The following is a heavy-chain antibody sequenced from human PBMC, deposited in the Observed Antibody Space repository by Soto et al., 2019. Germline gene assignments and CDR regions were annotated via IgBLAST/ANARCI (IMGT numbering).Heavy chain of an antibody. V-gene: IGHV4-31*03. J-gene: IGHJ4*02. CDR1: GGSISSGGYY. CDR2: IYYSGST. Sequence: QVQLQESGPGLVKPSQTLSLTCTVSGGSISSGGYYWSWIRQHPGKGLEWIGYIYYSGSTYYNPSLKSRVTISVDTSKNQFSLKLSSVTAADTAVYYCAREGAPMTTVTHPDLWGQGTLVTVSS. D-gene: IGHD4-17*01. CDR3: AREGAPMTTVTHPDL.